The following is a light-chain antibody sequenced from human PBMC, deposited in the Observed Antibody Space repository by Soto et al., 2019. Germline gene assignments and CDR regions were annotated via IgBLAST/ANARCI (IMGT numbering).Light chain of an antibody. V-gene: IGKV3-11*01. J-gene: IGKJ3*01. CDR1: QSVSSS. CDR3: QHRANWHLT. CDR2: DAT. Sequence: EIVLTQSPATLSVSPGERATLSCRASQSVSSSLAWYRRKPGQAPRLLIYDATNRASGVPARFSGSGSGTDFTLTISSLEHEDFEVYYCQHRANWHLTLRPGTKVD.